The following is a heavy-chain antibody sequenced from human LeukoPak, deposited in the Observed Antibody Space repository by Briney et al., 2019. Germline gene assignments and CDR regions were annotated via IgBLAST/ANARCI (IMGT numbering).Heavy chain of an antibody. J-gene: IGHJ4*02. CDR3: ERESYSSSWDYFDY. Sequence: GGSLRLSCAASEFTFSSYWMSWVRQAPGKGLEWVAKLKQDGSEKYPVHSVKGRFTISRDNAKNSLFLQMKSLRVEDTAVYLCERESYSSSWDYFDYWGQGTLVTVSP. CDR2: LKQDGSEK. CDR1: EFTFSSYW. V-gene: IGHV3-7*01. D-gene: IGHD6-13*01.